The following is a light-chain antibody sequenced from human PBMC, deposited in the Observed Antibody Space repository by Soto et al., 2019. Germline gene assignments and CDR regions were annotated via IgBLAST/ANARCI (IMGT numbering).Light chain of an antibody. CDR1: QSVSSSY. Sequence: ELVLTQSPGTLSLSPGERATLSCMASQSVSSSYLAWYQQKPGKAPRLLIYGASSRATRIPDRFRGSGSGTDFTLTISRLEPEDFAVYYCQQYGSSPWTVGQGTKVDIK. CDR3: QQYGSSPWT. V-gene: IGKV3-20*01. J-gene: IGKJ1*01. CDR2: GAS.